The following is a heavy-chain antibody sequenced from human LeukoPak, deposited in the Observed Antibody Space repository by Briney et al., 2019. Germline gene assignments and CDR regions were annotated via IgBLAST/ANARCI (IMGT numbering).Heavy chain of an antibody. CDR1: GFTFSTYW. CDR2: INSDGSST. CDR3: ARGGDGTPYYDVLTGHKYYYYGMDV. Sequence: PGGSLRLSCAASGFTFSTYWIHWVRQAPGKGLVWVSHINSDGSSTSYADSVKGRFTISRDNAKNTLYLQMNSLRAEDTAVYYCARGGDGTPYYDVLTGHKYYYYGMDVWGQGTTVTVSS. D-gene: IGHD3-9*01. V-gene: IGHV3-74*01. J-gene: IGHJ6*02.